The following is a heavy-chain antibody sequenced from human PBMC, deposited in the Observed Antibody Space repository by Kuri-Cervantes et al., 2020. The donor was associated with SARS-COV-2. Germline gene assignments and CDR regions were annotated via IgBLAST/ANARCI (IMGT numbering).Heavy chain of an antibody. CDR3: ARISSGSVLRFLEWSAEDAFDI. J-gene: IGHJ3*02. D-gene: IGHD3-3*01. Sequence: ASVKVSCKASGYTFTSYYMHWVRQAPGQGLEWMGWINPNSGGTNYAQKFQGRVTMTRDTSISTAYMELSRLRSDDTAVYYCARISSGSVLRFLEWSAEDAFDIWGQGTMVTVSS. CDR2: INPNSGGT. CDR1: GYTFTSYY. V-gene: IGHV1-2*02.